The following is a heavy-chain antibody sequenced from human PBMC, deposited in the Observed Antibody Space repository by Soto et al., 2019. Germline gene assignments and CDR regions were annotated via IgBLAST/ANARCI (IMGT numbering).Heavy chain of an antibody. D-gene: IGHD3-16*01. CDR3: AKDALDV. V-gene: IGHV3-30*18. CDR2: ISYDGSNK. J-gene: IGHJ6*02. Sequence: PGGSLRLSCAASGFTFSSYGMHWVRQAPGKGLEWVAVISYDGSNKYYADSVKGRFTISRDNSKNTLYLQMNSLRAEDTAVYYCAKDALDVWGQGTTVTVSS. CDR1: GFTFSSYG.